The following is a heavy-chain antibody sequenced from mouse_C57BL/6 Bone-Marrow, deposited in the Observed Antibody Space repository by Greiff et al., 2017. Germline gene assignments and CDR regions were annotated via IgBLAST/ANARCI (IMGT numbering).Heavy chain of an antibody. CDR1: GYSFTGYY. V-gene: IGHV1-42*01. D-gene: IGHD2-12*01. Sequence: VQLKESGPELVKPGASVKISCKASGYSFTGYYMNWVKQSPEKSLEWIGEINPSTGGTTYNQKFKAKATLTVDKSSSTAYMQLKSLTSEDSAVYYCARSGDSYYEGYWGQGTLVTVSA. J-gene: IGHJ3*01. CDR3: ARSGDSYYEGY. CDR2: INPSTGGT.